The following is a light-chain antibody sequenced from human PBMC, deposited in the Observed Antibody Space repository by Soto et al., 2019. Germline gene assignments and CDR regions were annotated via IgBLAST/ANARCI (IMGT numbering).Light chain of an antibody. J-gene: IGKJ1*01. CDR2: GSS. Sequence: VMTQSPATLSASPGDSVALSCGSSQNVSDNLAWYQQKPGQAPRLLIYGSSARASDVPVRFSGGGTGAEFTLTISNLQTEDFAVYICQQYYKRPPWTFGQGTKVDIK. V-gene: IGKV3D-15*01. CDR3: QQYYKRPPWT. CDR1: QNVSDN.